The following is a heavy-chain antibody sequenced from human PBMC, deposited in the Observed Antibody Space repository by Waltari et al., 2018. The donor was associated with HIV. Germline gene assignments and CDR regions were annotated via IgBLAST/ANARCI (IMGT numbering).Heavy chain of an antibody. CDR3: ARASFRVRGVFDY. Sequence: QVQLQQWGAGLLKPSETLSLTCAAYGGSFSGSYWSWIRQPPGKGLEWIGEINHSGSTNYNPSLKSRVTISVDTSKNQFSLKLSSVTAADTAVYYCARASFRVRGVFDYWGQGTLVTVSS. D-gene: IGHD3-10*01. J-gene: IGHJ4*02. CDR2: INHSGST. CDR1: GGSFSGSY. V-gene: IGHV4-34*01.